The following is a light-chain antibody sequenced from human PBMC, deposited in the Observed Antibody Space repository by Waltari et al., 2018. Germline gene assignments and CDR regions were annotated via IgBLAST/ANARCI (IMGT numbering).Light chain of an antibody. CDR2: DVS. J-gene: IGLJ2*01. CDR1: SSDVGDYNY. Sequence: QSALTQPASVSGSPGQSITISCTGTSSDVGDYNYVSWYQQHPAKAPKLMIYDVSNRPSGVSNRFSGSKSGNTASLTISGLQAEDEADYYCSSYIDSSTLELFGGGTSLTVL. V-gene: IGLV2-14*03. CDR3: SSYIDSSTLEL.